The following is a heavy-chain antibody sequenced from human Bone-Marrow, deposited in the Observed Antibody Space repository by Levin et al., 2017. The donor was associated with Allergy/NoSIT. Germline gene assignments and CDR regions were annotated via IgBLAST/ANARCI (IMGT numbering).Heavy chain of an antibody. CDR1: GFTFSSYA. CDR3: AKRNTPCSGGSCYFQYFQH. Sequence: GGSLRLSCAASGFTFSSYAMSWVRQAPGKGLEWVSAISGSGGSTYYADSVKGRFTISRDNSKNTLYLQMNSLRAEDTVVYYCAKRNTPCSGGSCYFQYFQHWGQGTLVTVSS. J-gene: IGHJ1*01. V-gene: IGHV3-23*01. D-gene: IGHD2-15*01. CDR2: ISGSGGST.